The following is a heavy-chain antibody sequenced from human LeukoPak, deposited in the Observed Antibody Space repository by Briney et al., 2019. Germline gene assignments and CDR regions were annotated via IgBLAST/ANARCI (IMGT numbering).Heavy chain of an antibody. D-gene: IGHD3-9*01. J-gene: IGHJ5*02. V-gene: IGHV1-69*13. CDR1: GGTFSSYA. CDR3: ARSRGYDILTGYYRYNWFDP. Sequence: ASVKVSCKASGGTFSSYAISWVRQAPGQGLEWMGGIIPIFGTASYAQKFQGRVTITADESTSTAYMELSSLRSEDTAVYYCARSRGYDILTGYYRYNWFDPWGQGTLVTVSS. CDR2: IIPIFGTA.